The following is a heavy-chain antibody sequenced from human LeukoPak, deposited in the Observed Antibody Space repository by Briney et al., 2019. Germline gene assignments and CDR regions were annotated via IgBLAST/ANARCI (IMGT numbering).Heavy chain of an antibody. Sequence: PGGSLRLSCAASGFTFSSYEMNWVRQAPGKGLEWVSYISSSGSTIYYADSVKGRFTISRDNSKNTLYLQMNSLRAEDTAVYYCAKFRGYSGSYADYWGQGTLVTVSS. J-gene: IGHJ4*02. CDR2: ISSSGSTI. V-gene: IGHV3-48*03. CDR1: GFTFSSYE. CDR3: AKFRGYSGSYADY. D-gene: IGHD1-26*01.